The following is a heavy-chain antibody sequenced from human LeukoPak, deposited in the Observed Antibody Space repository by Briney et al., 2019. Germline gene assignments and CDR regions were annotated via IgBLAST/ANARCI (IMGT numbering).Heavy chain of an antibody. J-gene: IGHJ4*02. Sequence: GGSLRLSCAASGFTFSSYAMSWVRQAPGKGLEWVSAISGSGVSTYYADSVKGRFTISRDNSKNTLYLQMNSLRAEDTAVYYCAKDERNWNYNLASQTYDWGQGTLVTVSS. D-gene: IGHD1-7*01. CDR1: GFTFSSYA. CDR2: ISGSGVST. V-gene: IGHV3-23*01. CDR3: AKDERNWNYNLASQTYD.